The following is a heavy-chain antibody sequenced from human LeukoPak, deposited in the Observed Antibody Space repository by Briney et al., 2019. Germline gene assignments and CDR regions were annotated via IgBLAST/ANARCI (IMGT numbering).Heavy chain of an antibody. J-gene: IGHJ4*02. CDR2: ISWNSGSI. V-gene: IGHV3-9*01. CDR3: EKGVYSGSYYGHMVY. Sequence: GGSLRLSCAASGFSFDDYAMHWVRQAPGKGLEWVSGISWNSGSIGYADSVKGRFTISRDNAKNSLYLQMNSLTTEDTALYYCEKGVYSGSYYGHMVYWGQGTLVTVSS. D-gene: IGHD1-26*01. CDR1: GFSFDDYA.